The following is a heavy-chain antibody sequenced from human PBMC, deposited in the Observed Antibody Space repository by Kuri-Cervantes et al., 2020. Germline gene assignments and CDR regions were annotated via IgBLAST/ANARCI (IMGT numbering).Heavy chain of an antibody. V-gene: IGHV3-21*01. Sequence: GGSLRLSCAASGFTFSSYSMNWVRQAPGKGLEWVSSISSSSSYIYYADSVKGRFTISRDNAKNSLYLQMNSLRAEDTAVYYCAKGESFTVVIPFDPWGQGTRVTVSS. J-gene: IGHJ5*02. CDR2: ISSSSSYI. CDR1: GFTFSSYS. CDR3: AKGESFTVVIPFDP. D-gene: IGHD3-22*01.